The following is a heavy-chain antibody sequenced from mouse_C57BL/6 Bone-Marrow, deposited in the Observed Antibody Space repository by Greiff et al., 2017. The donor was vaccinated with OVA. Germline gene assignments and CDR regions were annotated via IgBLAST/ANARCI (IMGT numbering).Heavy chain of an antibody. V-gene: IGHV1-81*01. CDR1: GYTFTSYG. J-gene: IGHJ4*01. D-gene: IGHD1-1*02. Sequence: VQLQQSGAELARPGASVKLSCKASGYTFTSYGISWVKQRTGKGLEWIGEIYPRRGNTNDNEKLKGKAKLTADKSSSTAYMELRNLTSEDSAVYFCARGGNYDAMDYWGQGTSVTVSS. CDR2: IYPRRGNT. CDR3: ARGGNYDAMDY.